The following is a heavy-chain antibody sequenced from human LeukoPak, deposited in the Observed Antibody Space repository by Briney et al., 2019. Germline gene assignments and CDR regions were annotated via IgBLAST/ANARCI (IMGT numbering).Heavy chain of an antibody. CDR2: MNPNSGNT. J-gene: IGHJ4*02. CDR1: GYTFTSYD. V-gene: IGHV1-8*01. Sequence: GASVKVSCKASGYTFTSYDINWVRQATGQGLEWMGWMNPNSGNTGYAQKFQGRVTMTRNTSISTAYMEPSSLRSEDTAVYYCAREGGRPRQYKDCSGGSCQTRRPYFDYWGQGTLVTVSS. D-gene: IGHD2-15*01. CDR3: AREGGRPRQYKDCSGGSCQTRRPYFDY.